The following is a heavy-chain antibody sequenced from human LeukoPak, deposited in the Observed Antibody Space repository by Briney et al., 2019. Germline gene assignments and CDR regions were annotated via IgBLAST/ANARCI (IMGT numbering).Heavy chain of an antibody. CDR2: INPSGGST. J-gene: IGHJ1*01. Sequence: ASVKVSCKASGYTFISYYMHWVRQAPGQGLEWMGIINPSGGSTSYAQKFQGRVTMTRDTFTSTVYMELSSLRSEDTAVYYCARGGGITIFGVVIMREYFQHWGQGTLVTVSS. D-gene: IGHD3-3*01. V-gene: IGHV1-46*03. CDR1: GYTFISYY. CDR3: ARGGGITIFGVVIMREYFQH.